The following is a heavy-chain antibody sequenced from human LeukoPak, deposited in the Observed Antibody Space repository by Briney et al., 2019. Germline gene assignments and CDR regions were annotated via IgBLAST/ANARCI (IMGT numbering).Heavy chain of an antibody. J-gene: IGHJ2*01. CDR1: GLTFSTYA. D-gene: IGHD1-26*01. Sequence: GGSLRLSCAASGLTFSTYAMSGVRQAPGKGLEWVSAISGSGGSTYYADSVKGRYTISRDNSKNTLYPQMKRLRAEDTAVYYCAKDRVMGVCFDLWGRGTLVTVSS. V-gene: IGHV3-23*01. CDR2: ISGSGGST. CDR3: AKDRVMGVCFDL.